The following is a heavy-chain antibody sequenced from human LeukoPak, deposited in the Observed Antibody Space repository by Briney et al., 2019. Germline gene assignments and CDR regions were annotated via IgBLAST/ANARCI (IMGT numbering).Heavy chain of an antibody. CDR1: GFTLRSHS. D-gene: IGHD3-10*01. Sequence: GGSLRLSCSASGFTLRSHSMNWVRQAPGKGLEWVSCISSSSSYIYYADSVKGRFTISRDNAKNSLYLQMNSLRAEDTAAYYCVREEDYGSGDYWGQGTLVTVSS. J-gene: IGHJ4*02. CDR2: ISSSSSYI. CDR3: VREEDYGSGDY. V-gene: IGHV3-21*01.